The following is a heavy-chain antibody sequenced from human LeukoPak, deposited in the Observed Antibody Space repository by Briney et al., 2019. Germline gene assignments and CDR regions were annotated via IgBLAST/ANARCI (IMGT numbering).Heavy chain of an antibody. CDR2: LYSGGNT. CDR3: AREGASSSFGY. D-gene: IGHD6-13*01. CDR1: GFTVSSNY. J-gene: IGHJ4*02. V-gene: IGHV3-53*01. Sequence: GGSLRLSCAASGFTVSSNYMSWVRQAPGKGLEWVSVLYSGGNTYHADSVKGRFTISRDNSKNTLYLQMNSLRAEDTAVYYCAREGASSSFGYWGQGTLVTVSS.